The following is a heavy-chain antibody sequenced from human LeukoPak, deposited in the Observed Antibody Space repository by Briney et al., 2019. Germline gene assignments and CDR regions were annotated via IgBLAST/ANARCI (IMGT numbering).Heavy chain of an antibody. J-gene: IGHJ4*02. CDR3: ATFGGIDPLDY. CDR2: IQYDGSNK. Sequence: GGSLRLSCAASGFTFSSYGMHWVRQAPGKGLEWVTFIQYDGSNKYYADSVKGRFTISRDNSKNTLYLQMNSLRAEDTAVYYCATFGGIDPLDYWGQGTLVTVSS. V-gene: IGHV3-30*02. D-gene: IGHD3-16*01. CDR1: GFTFSSYG.